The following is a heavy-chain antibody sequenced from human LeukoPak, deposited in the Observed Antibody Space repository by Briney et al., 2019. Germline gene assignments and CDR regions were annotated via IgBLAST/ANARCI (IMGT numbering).Heavy chain of an antibody. CDR3: ARDVRQSSGWFGAGFDY. CDR2: IYYSGST. J-gene: IGHJ4*02. CDR1: GGSISSSSYY. Sequence: SETLSLTCTVSGGSISSSSYYWGWIRQPPGKGLEWIGSIYYSGSTYYNPSLKSRVTISVDTSKNQFSLKLSSVTAADTAVYYCARDVRQSSGWFGAGFDYWGQGTLVTVSS. V-gene: IGHV4-39*07. D-gene: IGHD6-19*01.